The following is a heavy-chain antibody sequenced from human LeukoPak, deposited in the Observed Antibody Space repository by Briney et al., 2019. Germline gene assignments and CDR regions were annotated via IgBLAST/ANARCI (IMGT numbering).Heavy chain of an antibody. CDR1: GGSFSGYY. D-gene: IGHD2-21*02. J-gene: IGHJ1*01. CDR2: INHSGST. Sequence: SETLSLTCAVYGGSFSGYYWSWIRQPPGKGPEWIGEINHSGSTNYNPSLKSRVTISVDTSKNQFSLKLSSVTAADTAVYYCARPRGCGGDCYSRGYFQHWGQGTLVTVSS. V-gene: IGHV4-34*01. CDR3: ARPRGCGGDCYSRGYFQH.